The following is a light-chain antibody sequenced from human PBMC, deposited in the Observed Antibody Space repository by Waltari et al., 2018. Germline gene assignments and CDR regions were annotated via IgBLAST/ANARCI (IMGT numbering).Light chain of an antibody. CDR2: DVS. CDR3: CSYAGSYTYVV. CDR1: SSDVGGYNY. V-gene: IGLV2-11*01. Sequence: QSALTQPRSVSGSPGQSVTISCTGTSSDVGGYNYVSWYQQHPGKAPKLIIYDVSKRPSGVPDRFSGSKSGNPASLTISGLQAEDEADYYCCSYAGSYTYVVFGGGTKLTVL. J-gene: IGLJ2*01.